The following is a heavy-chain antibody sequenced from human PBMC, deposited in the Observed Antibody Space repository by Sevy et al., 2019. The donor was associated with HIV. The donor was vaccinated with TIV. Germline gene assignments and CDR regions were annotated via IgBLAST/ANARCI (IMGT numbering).Heavy chain of an antibody. CDR2: ISGSGGST. D-gene: IGHD3-22*01. V-gene: IGHV3-23*01. CDR3: AKGDYDYYDSSGTPLYYFDY. CDR1: GFTFSSYA. Sequence: RGSLRLSCAASGFTFSSYAMSWVRQAPGKGLEWVSAISGSGGSTYYADSVKGRFTISRDNSKNTLYLQMNSLRAEGTAVYYCAKGDYDYYDSSGTPLYYFDYWGQGTLVTVSS. J-gene: IGHJ4*02.